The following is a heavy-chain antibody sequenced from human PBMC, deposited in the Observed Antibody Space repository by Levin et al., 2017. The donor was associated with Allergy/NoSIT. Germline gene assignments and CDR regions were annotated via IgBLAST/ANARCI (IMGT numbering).Heavy chain of an antibody. D-gene: IGHD6-19*01. J-gene: IGHJ4*02. CDR1: GGSISSYY. CDR3: ARGGYSSGWATIDY. CDR2: IYYSGST. Sequence: SETLSLTCTVSGGSISSYYWSWIRQPPGKGLEWIGYIYYSGSTNYNPSLKSRVTISVDTSKNQFSLKLSSVTAADTAVYYCARGGYSSGWATIDYWGQGTLVTVSS. V-gene: IGHV4-59*01.